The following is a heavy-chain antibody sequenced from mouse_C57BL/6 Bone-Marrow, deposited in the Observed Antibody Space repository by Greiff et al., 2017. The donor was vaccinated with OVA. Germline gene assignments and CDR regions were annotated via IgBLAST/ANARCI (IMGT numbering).Heavy chain of an antibody. Sequence: VQLQESGPELVKPGASVTLSCKASGYTFTRYDINWVKQRPGPGLEWIGWIYPRDGSTKYNEQFKGKATLTVDTSSSTAYMELLSLTSEDSAVYFGARRGLTGTGDYWGQGTTLTVSS. J-gene: IGHJ2*01. CDR2: IYPRDGST. V-gene: IGHV1-85*01. CDR1: GYTFTRYD. D-gene: IGHD4-1*01. CDR3: ARRGLTGTGDY.